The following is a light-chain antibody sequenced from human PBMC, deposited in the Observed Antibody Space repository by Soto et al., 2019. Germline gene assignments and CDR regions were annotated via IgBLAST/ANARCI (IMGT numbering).Light chain of an antibody. J-gene: IGKJ1*01. V-gene: IGKV1-5*03. Sequence: DIQMTQSPSTLSASVGDRVTITCRASQSISSWLAWYQQKPGKAPKLLIYKASSLESGVPSRFSGSGSGTEFTLPISSLQPDDFATYSCQQSWTFGQGTKVEIK. CDR2: KAS. CDR1: QSISSW. CDR3: QQSWT.